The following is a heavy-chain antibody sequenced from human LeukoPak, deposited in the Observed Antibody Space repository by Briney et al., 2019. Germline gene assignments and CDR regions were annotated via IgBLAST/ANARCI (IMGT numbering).Heavy chain of an antibody. V-gene: IGHV4-59*01. J-gene: IGHJ3*02. CDR2: IYYSGRT. D-gene: IGHD4/OR15-4a*01. CDR1: GGSITNNY. CDR3: ARDKSGPTAHYDVFEI. Sequence: SQTLSPTCTVSGGSITNNYWNWHWIRQPQGRGLEWIGYIYYSGRTNYNPSLRSRVTIAVDKSNNQVSLKLNSVTAADTAMYYCARDKSGPTAHYDVFEIWGQGTMVTVSS.